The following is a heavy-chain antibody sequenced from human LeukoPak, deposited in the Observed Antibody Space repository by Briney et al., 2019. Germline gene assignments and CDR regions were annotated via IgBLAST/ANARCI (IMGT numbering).Heavy chain of an antibody. CDR1: GFAFNTYS. V-gene: IGHV3-21*01. CDR3: ARELEDNSGYYYYDL. J-gene: IGHJ4*02. Sequence: GGSLRLSCAASGFAFNTYSMNWVRQAPGQRLEWVSSISSRQTYRFYADSVKGRFTTSRDNDKKLLHLQMSNLRADDTAVYYCARELEDNSGYYYYDLWGQGTLVAVSS. D-gene: IGHD3-22*01. CDR2: ISSRQTYR.